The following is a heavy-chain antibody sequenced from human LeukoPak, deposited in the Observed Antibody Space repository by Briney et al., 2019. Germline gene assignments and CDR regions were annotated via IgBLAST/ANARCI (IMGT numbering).Heavy chain of an antibody. D-gene: IGHD5-12*01. CDR2: ITWNGGST. V-gene: IGHV3-NL1*01. Sequence: GGSLRLSCAASGFTFSSYGMHWVRHAPGKGLEWVSGITWNGGSTGYADSVKGRFTISRDNSKNTLYLQMNSLRAEDTAVYYCARGPSGYHNTGGQGTLVTVSS. CDR1: GFTFSSYG. CDR3: ARGPSGYHNT. J-gene: IGHJ4*02.